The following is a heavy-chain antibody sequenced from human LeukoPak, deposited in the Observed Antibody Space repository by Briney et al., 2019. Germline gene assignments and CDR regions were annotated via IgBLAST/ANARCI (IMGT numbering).Heavy chain of an antibody. D-gene: IGHD5-18*01. J-gene: IGHJ4*02. Sequence: SQTLSLTCTVSGGSISSDGYYWTWIRQPPGKGLEWIGYISYSGSTNYNPSLKSRITMSLDTSKNQFSLKLSSVTAADTTVYYCARDRYGRPVDYWGQGTLVTVSS. CDR1: GGSISSDGYY. V-gene: IGHV4-30-4*01. CDR3: ARDRYGRPVDY. CDR2: ISYSGST.